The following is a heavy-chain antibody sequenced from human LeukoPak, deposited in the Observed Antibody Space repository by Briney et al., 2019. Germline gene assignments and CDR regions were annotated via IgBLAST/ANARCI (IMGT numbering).Heavy chain of an antibody. V-gene: IGHV4-39*02. Sequence: KTSATLSLTCTVSGGSISSSSHYWGWIHQPPGKGLEWIGSIYYSGYTYYNPSPKSRVTISVDTSKNQFSLKLRSVTAADTAVYYCAREGYSYGVNLDYWGQGTLVTVSS. J-gene: IGHJ4*02. CDR3: AREGYSYGVNLDY. CDR2: IYYSGYT. D-gene: IGHD5-18*01. CDR1: GGSISSSSHY.